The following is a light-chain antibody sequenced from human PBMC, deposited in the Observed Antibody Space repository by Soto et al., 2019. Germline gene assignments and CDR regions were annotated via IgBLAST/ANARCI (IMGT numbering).Light chain of an antibody. V-gene: IGKV3-20*01. CDR1: QSVSSSY. J-gene: IGKJ1*01. CDR2: GAS. CDR3: QQYGSSPPWT. Sequence: EIVLTQSPGTLSLSPGERATLSCRAIQSVSSSYLAWYQQKPGQAPRLLIYGASSRATGIPDRFSGSGSGTDFTLTISRLEPEDFAVYYCQQYGSSPPWTFGHGTKVDIK.